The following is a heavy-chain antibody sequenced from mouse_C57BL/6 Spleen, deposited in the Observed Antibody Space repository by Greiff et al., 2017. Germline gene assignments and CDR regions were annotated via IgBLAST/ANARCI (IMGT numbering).Heavy chain of an antibody. D-gene: IGHD1-1*01. J-gene: IGHJ2*01. V-gene: IGHV1-9*01. CDR2: LLPGRGST. CDR1: GYTFTGYW. Sequence: QVQLQQSGAELMKPGASVKLSCKATGYTFTGYWIEWVKQRPGHGLEWIGELLPGRGSTNYNEKFKGKATFTADTSSNTAYMQLSSLPTEDSAIYYCAKGGTVVAKEGYWGQGTTLTVSS. CDR3: AKGGTVVAKEGY.